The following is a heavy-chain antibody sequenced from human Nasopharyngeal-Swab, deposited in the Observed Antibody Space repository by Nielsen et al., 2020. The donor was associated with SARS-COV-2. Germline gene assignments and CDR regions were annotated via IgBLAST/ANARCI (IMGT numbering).Heavy chain of an antibody. D-gene: IGHD3-3*01. CDR3: ARDNFWSGHYHV. CDR2: IYHSGST. V-gene: IGHV4-38-2*02. CDR1: GYSISSGYY. Sequence: SETLSLTCTVSGYSISSGYYWGWIRQPPGKGLEWIGSIYHSGSTYYNPSLKSRVTISVDTSKNRFSLKLSSVTAADTAVYYCARDNFWSGHYHVWGQGTTVTVSS. J-gene: IGHJ6*02.